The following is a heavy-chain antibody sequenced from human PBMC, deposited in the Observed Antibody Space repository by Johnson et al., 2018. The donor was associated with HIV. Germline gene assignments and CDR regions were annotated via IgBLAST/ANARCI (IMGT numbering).Heavy chain of an antibody. CDR2: IWYDGSNK. CDR3: ARGPSAYCGGDCPGGAFDI. CDR1: GFTLSSYV. V-gene: IGHV3-30*14. J-gene: IGHJ3*02. Sequence: QVLLVESGGGVVQPGGSLRLSCAVSGFTLSSYVMHWVRQAPGKGLEWVALIWYDGSNKYYADSVKGRFTISRDNSNNMVDLQMNSRRPEDTAVYYFARGPSAYCGGDCPGGAFDIWGQGTKVTVSS. D-gene: IGHD2-21*02.